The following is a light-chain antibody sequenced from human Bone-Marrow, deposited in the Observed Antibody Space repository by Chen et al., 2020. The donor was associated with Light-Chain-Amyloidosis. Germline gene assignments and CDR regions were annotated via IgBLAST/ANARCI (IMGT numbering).Light chain of an antibody. J-gene: IGLJ1*01. V-gene: IGLV2-14*01. CDR3: SSYTITNTLV. CDR2: EVT. CDR1: SSDVGGDNH. Sequence: QSALTQHASVSGSPGQSITNTCTGTSSDVGGDNHVSWYQQHPDKAPKLMIYEVTNRPSWVPDRFSGSKSDNTASLTISGLQTEDEADYFCSSYTITNTLVFGSGTRVTVL.